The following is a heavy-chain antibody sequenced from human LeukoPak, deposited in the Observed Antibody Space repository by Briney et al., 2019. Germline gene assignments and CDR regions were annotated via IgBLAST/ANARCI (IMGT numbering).Heavy chain of an antibody. V-gene: IGHV1-18*01. CDR1: GYTFTSCG. D-gene: IGHD2-15*01. CDR2: ISAYNGNT. Sequence: ASVKVSCKASGYTFTSCGISWVRQAPGQGLEWMGWISAYNGNTNYAQKLQGRVTMTTDTSTSTAYMELRSLRSDDTAVYYCARACGRSGLIVVVVAAIDRFDPWGQGPLVTVSS. CDR3: ARACGRSGLIVVVVAAIDRFDP. J-gene: IGHJ5*02.